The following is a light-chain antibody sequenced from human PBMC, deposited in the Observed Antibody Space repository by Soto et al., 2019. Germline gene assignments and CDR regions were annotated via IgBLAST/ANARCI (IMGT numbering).Light chain of an antibody. V-gene: IGKV1-12*01. CDR3: QQADNSPLT. CDR1: QVIGDW. CDR2: ATS. J-gene: IGKJ4*01. Sequence: DIQMTQSPSYVSASVGDRVTITGRASQVIGDWLAWYQQKPGKAPNLLIYATSTLESGVPSRFSGRGSETEFSLTISSLQPEDFATYYCQQADNSPLTFGGGTRVEI.